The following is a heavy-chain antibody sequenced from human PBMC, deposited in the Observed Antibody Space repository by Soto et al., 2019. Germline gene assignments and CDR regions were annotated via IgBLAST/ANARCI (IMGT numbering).Heavy chain of an antibody. J-gene: IGHJ6*02. CDR2: ISSGSSTI. D-gene: IGHD6-13*01. CDR1: GFTFSSYS. V-gene: IGHV3-48*02. Sequence: GGSLRLSCAASGFTFSSYSMNWVRQAPGKGLEWVSYISSGSSTIYYADSVKGRFTISRDNAKNSLYLQMNSLRDEDTAVYYCTIIAATDYYYYGMDVWGQGTTVTVSS. CDR3: TIIAATDYYYYGMDV.